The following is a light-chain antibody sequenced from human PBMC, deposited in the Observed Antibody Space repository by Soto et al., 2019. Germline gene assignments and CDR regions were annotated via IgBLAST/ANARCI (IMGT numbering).Light chain of an antibody. J-gene: IGKJ5*01. CDR2: AAS. CDR1: QSINSY. V-gene: IGKV1-39*01. CDR3: QQSYSTPIT. Sequence: DIQMTQSPSSLSASAGDRVPITCRASQSINSYLNWYQQKPGKAPKVLIYAASNLQSGVPSRFSGSGSGTDFTLTISSLQPEDFATYYCQQSYSTPITFGQGTRLEIK.